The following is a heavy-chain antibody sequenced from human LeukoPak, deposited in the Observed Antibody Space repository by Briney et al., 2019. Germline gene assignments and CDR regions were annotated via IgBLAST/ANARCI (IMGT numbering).Heavy chain of an antibody. J-gene: IGHJ3*02. Sequence: PSETLSLTCTVSGYSISSGYYWGWIRQPPGKGLEWIGSIYHSGSTNYNPSLKSRVTISVDKSKNQFSLKLSSVTAADTAVYYCARGGGRDAFDIWGQGTMVTVSS. CDR2: IYHSGST. V-gene: IGHV4-38-2*02. CDR3: ARGGGRDAFDI. CDR1: GYSISSGYY.